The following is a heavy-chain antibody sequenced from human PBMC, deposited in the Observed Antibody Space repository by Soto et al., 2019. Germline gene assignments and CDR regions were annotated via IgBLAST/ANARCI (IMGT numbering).Heavy chain of an antibody. V-gene: IGHV3-30*03. CDR3: ARTHSSGYDDYYYYGMDV. D-gene: IGHD3-22*01. Sequence: GGSLRLSCAASGFTFSSYGMHWVRQAPGKGLEWVAVISYDGSNKYYADSVKGRFTISRDNSKNTLYLQMNSLRAEDTAVYYCARTHSSGYDDYYYYGMDVWGQGTTVTVS. CDR2: ISYDGSNK. J-gene: IGHJ6*02. CDR1: GFTFSSYG.